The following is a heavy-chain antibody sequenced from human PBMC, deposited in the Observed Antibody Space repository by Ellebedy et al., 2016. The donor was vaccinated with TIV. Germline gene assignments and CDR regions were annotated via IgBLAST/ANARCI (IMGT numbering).Heavy chain of an antibody. CDR2: IDYTGST. D-gene: IGHD6-13*01. Sequence: MPSETLSLTCTASGGSIRSYYWSWIRQSPGKGLNWIGYIDYTGSTNYNPSLKSRVTISVDTSKNQFSLKQRSVTAADTAVYYCARVRAAAGMAHFDNWGQGTLVTVSS. CDR1: GGSIRSYY. CDR3: ARVRAAAGMAHFDN. J-gene: IGHJ4*02. V-gene: IGHV4-59*01.